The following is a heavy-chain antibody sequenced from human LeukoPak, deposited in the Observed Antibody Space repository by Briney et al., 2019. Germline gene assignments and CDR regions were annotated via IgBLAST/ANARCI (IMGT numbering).Heavy chain of an antibody. CDR3: ARDSVYSGSSLDY. J-gene: IGHJ4*02. CDR2: IYYSGST. Sequence: SETLSLTCTVSGGSISSSSYYWGWIRQPPGKGLEWIGYIYYSGSTYYNPSLKSRVTISVDTSKNQFSLKLSSVTAADTAVYYCARDSVYSGSSLDYWGQGALVTVSS. V-gene: IGHV4-39*07. D-gene: IGHD1-26*01. CDR1: GGSISSSSYY.